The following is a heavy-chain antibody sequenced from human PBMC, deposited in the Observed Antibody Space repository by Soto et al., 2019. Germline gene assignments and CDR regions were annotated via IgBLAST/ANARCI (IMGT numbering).Heavy chain of an antibody. CDR1: GYTFTSYG. J-gene: IGHJ4*02. Sequence: QVQLVQSGAEVKKPGASVKVSCKASGYTFTSYGISWVRQAPGQGVEWMGWISAYNGNTKNAQQVQGRVTMTTDTSTSTAYMVRRSLRSDDTAVYYCARDAAMALPDAWGQGTLVTVSS. CDR2: ISAYNGNT. D-gene: IGHD5-18*01. V-gene: IGHV1-18*01. CDR3: ARDAAMALPDA.